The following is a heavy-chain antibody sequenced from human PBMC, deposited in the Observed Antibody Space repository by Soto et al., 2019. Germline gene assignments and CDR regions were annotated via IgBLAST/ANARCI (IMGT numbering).Heavy chain of an antibody. D-gene: IGHD3-22*01. CDR3: AMAQSYYDPPAGFDM. V-gene: IGHV3-11*05. Sequence: QVYLVESGGGLVKPGGSLRLSCVASGFSFRDYYMIWIRQAPGKGLEWVSYVSSGSTYTNYAESVKGRFTIARDDAKNSLFLQMNSLRVEYTAVYYCAMAQSYYDPPAGFDMWGQGTMVTVSS. J-gene: IGHJ3*02. CDR1: GFSFRDYY. CDR2: VSSGSTYT.